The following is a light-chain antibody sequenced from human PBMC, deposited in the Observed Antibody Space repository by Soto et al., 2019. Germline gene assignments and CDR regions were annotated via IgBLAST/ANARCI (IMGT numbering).Light chain of an antibody. CDR2: DVS. V-gene: IGLV2-14*01. CDR1: SSDVGGYNY. J-gene: IGLJ1*01. Sequence: QSALTQPASVSGSPGQSITISCTGTSSDVGGYNYVSWYQQHPGKAPKLMIYDVSNRPSGVSNRFSGSKSGNTASLTISGLQAEDEADYYRSSYTSSSTPYVFGTGTKAPS. CDR3: SSYTSSSTPYV.